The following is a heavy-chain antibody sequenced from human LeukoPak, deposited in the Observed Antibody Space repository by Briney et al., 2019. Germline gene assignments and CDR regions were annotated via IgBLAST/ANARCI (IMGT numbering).Heavy chain of an antibody. V-gene: IGHV3-23*01. D-gene: IGHD3-10*01. CDR3: AKWDGPFNSVGGSNYGSFFDY. CDR2: ISDTGGRT. J-gene: IGHJ4*02. Sequence: GGSLRRSGAASGFTFSSYAMHWVRQAPGKGLVWVSTISDTGGRTYYADSVKGRFTLSRDNSKNTLYLQMNSLRAEDRAVYYCAKWDGPFNSVGGSNYGSFFDYWGQGTLVSVSS. CDR1: GFTFSSYA.